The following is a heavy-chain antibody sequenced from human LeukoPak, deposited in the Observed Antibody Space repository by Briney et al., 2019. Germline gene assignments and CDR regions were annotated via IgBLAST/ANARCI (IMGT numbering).Heavy chain of an antibody. J-gene: IGHJ4*02. CDR3: VKDQGQVYGYFDS. D-gene: IGHD6-6*01. CDR2: VYYDGNNK. V-gene: IGHV3-30*02. CDR1: GFTFSNYG. Sequence: PGGSLRLSCAASGFTFSNYGMHWVRQAPGKGLEWVAFVYYDGNNKYYAASVKGRFTISRDNSRDSLYIQMNSLRTKDTAVYYCVKDQGQVYGYFDSWGQGTLVTVSS.